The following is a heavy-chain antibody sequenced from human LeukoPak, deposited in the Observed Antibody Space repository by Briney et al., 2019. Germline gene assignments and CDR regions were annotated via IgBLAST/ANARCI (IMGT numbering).Heavy chain of an antibody. CDR3: ARYTAPLQDFDY. D-gene: IGHD2-21*02. V-gene: IGHV4-31*03. CDR1: GGSISSGGYY. J-gene: IGHJ4*02. Sequence: PSQTLSLTCTVSGGSISSGGYYWSWIRQHPGKGLEWIGYIYYSGSTYYNTSLKSRVTISVDTSKNQFSLKLSSVTAADTAVYYCARYTAPLQDFDYWGQGTLVTVSS. CDR2: IYYSGST.